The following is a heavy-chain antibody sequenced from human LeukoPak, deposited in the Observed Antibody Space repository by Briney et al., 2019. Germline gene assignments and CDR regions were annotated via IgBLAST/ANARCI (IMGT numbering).Heavy chain of an antibody. CDR3: ARDTGHYAYGDY. CDR2: ISVYNGNT. Sequence: GASVKVSCKASGGTFSSYAISWVRQAPGQGLEWMGWISVYNGNTYYAQKLQGRVTMTTDTSTSTAYMELRSLSSDDTAVYYCARDTGHYAYGDYWGQGTLVTVSS. V-gene: IGHV1-18*01. D-gene: IGHD3-16*01. J-gene: IGHJ4*02. CDR1: GGTFSSYA.